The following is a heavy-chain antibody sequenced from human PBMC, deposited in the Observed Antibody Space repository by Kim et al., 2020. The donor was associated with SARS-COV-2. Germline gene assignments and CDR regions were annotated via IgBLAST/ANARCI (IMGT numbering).Heavy chain of an antibody. V-gene: IGHV1-69*04. D-gene: IGHD6-13*01. CDR3: ARETAAAGSRLDY. J-gene: IGHJ4*02. Sequence: SARKFPGRVTITADKSTSTAYMELSSLRSEDTAVYYCARETAAAGSRLDYWGQGTLVTVSS.